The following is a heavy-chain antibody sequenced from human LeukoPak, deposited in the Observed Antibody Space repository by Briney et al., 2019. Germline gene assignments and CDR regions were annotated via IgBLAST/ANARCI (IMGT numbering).Heavy chain of an antibody. CDR3: ATSSSVTHTRDP. V-gene: IGHV1-2*02. CDR1: GYGFSDVY. CDR2: INPPSGAT. D-gene: IGHD5/OR15-5a*01. J-gene: IGHJ5*02. Sequence: GSVTVSCKASGYGFSDVYFNWVRQAPGQGLEWMGWINPPSGATNYAQRFQGRVSLDASLDTAYMELSRLTSDDTAVYYCATSSSVTHTRDPWGQGTLVTLSS.